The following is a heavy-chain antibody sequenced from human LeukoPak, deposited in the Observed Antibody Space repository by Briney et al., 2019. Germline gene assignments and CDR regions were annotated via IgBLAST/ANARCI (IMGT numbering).Heavy chain of an antibody. D-gene: IGHD5-18*01. J-gene: IGHJ4*02. CDR1: GFTFSSYA. V-gene: IGHV3-23*01. CDR3: ALIRGYSYGDYYFDY. CDR2: ISGSGGST. Sequence: GSLRLSCAASGFTFSSYAMSWVRQAPGKGLELVSAISGSGGSTYYADSVKGRFTISRDNSKNTLYLQMNSLRAEDTAVYYCALIRGYSYGDYYFDYWGQGTLVTVSS.